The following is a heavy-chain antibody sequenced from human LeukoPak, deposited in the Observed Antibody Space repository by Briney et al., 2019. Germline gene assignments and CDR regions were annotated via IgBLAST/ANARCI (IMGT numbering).Heavy chain of an antibody. D-gene: IGHD3-22*01. J-gene: IGHJ4*02. Sequence: GGSLRLSCVVSGITLANYGMSWVRQAPGKGLEWVAGVSGSGGSTDYADSVKGRFTISRDNPKNTLYLQMNSLRAEDTAVYFCAKRGVVIRVILVGFHKEAYYFDSWGQGALVTVSS. CDR2: VSGSGGST. CDR3: AKRGVVIRVILVGFHKEAYYFDS. V-gene: IGHV3-23*01. CDR1: GITLANYG.